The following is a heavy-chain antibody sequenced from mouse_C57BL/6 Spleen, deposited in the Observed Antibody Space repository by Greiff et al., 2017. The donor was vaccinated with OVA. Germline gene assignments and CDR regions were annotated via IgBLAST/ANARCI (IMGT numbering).Heavy chain of an antibody. CDR3: ARWGGWYFDV. Sequence: VQLQQPGAELVKPGASVKLSWKASGYTFTSYWMQWVKQRPGQGLEWIGEIDPSDSYTNYNQKFKGKATLTVDTSSSTAYMQLSSLTSEDSAVYYCARWGGWYFDVWGTGTTVTVSS. CDR2: IDPSDSYT. CDR1: GYTFTSYW. J-gene: IGHJ1*03. V-gene: IGHV1-50*01.